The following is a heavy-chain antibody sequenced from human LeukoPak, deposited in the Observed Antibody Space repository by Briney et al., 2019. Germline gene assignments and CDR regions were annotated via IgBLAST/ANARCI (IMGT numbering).Heavy chain of an antibody. J-gene: IGHJ4*02. Sequence: SETLSLTCAVYGGSFSGYYWSWIRQPPGKGLEWIGEINHSGSTNYNPSLKSRVTISVDTSKNQFSPKLSSVTAADTAVYYCARRWLRPFDYWGQGTLVTVSS. V-gene: IGHV4-34*01. CDR2: INHSGST. CDR3: ARRWLRPFDY. D-gene: IGHD5-12*01. CDR1: GGSFSGYY.